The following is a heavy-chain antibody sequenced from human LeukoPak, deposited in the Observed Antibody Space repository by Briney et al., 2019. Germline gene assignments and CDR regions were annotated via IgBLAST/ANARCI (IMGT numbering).Heavy chain of an antibody. D-gene: IGHD3-22*01. Sequence: KPGRSLRLSCAASGFTFSSYSMNWVRQAPGKGLEWVSSISSSSSYIYYADSVKGRFTISRDNAKNSLYLQMNSLRAEDTAVYYCARDRWAKWLFLRSEDAFDIWGQGTMVTVSS. CDR2: ISSSSSYI. CDR3: ARDRWAKWLFLRSEDAFDI. J-gene: IGHJ3*02. CDR1: GFTFSSYS. V-gene: IGHV3-21*01.